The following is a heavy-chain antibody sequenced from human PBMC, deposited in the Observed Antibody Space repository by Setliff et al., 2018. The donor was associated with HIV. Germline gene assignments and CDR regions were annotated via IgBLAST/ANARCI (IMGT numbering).Heavy chain of an antibody. CDR1: GDSTTSSSSY. J-gene: IGHJ2*01. D-gene: IGHD5-12*01. CDR2: IYYSGST. Sequence: SLTCTVSGDSTTSSSSYWGWIRQPPGKGLEWIGNIYYSGSTYYNPSLKSRVTISVDTSKNQFSLKLSSVTAADTAVYYCARPSAGGGYNYWYFDLWGRGTLVTVSS. CDR3: ARPSAGGGYNYWYFDL. V-gene: IGHV4-39*01.